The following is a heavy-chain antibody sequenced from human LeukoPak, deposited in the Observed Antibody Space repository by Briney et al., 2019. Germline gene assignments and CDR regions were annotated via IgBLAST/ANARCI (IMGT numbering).Heavy chain of an antibody. CDR1: GGSITTVNYY. Sequence: KTSETLSLTCTVSGGSITTVNYYWNWIRQPAGKELEWIGRIYPSGSAHYNPSLKSRVTISVDTSKNQFSLNLTSVTAADTAVYYCARVGGYLYMDVWGKGTTVTISS. J-gene: IGHJ6*03. V-gene: IGHV4-61*02. CDR3: ARVGGYLYMDV. D-gene: IGHD1-26*01. CDR2: IYPSGSA.